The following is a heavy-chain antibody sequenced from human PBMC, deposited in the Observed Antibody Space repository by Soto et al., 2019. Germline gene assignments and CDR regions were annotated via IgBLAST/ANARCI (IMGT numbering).Heavy chain of an antibody. Sequence: QLQLQESGPGLVKPSETLSLTCSVSDDSINSDNWGWIRQPPGKGLEWIGSIYYRGNAYYNPSLQTRVTISLDKSKSQFSLKLNSVTAADSAVYFCARLEGLATISYYFDFWGPGALVTVSS. CDR1: DDSINSDN. J-gene: IGHJ4*02. V-gene: IGHV4-39*01. D-gene: IGHD3-9*01. CDR2: IYYRGNA. CDR3: ARLEGLATISYYFDF.